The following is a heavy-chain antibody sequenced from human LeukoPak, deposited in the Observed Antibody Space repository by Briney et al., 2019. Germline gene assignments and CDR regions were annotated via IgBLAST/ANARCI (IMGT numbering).Heavy chain of an antibody. J-gene: IGHJ4*02. V-gene: IGHV1-2*02. D-gene: IGHD3-22*01. CDR3: ARDMDDSSGYYPDY. CDR1: GYTFTGYY. Sequence: GGSLRLSCAASGYTFTGYYMHWVRQAPGQGLEWMGWINPNSGGTNYAQKFQGRVTMTRDTSISTAYMELSRLRSDDTAVYYCARDMDDSSGYYPDYWGQGTLVTVSS. CDR2: INPNSGGT.